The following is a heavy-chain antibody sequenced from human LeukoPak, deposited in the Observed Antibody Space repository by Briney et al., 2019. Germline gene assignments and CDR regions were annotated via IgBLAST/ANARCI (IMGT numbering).Heavy chain of an antibody. V-gene: IGHV4-59*01. Sequence: SGTLSLTCTVSGGSISSYYWSWIRQPPGKGLEWIGYIYYSGSTNYNPSLKSRVTISVDTSKNQFSLKLSSVTAADTAVYYCARDDYGDYFDYWGQGTLVTVSS. CDR3: ARDDYGDYFDY. CDR2: IYYSGST. J-gene: IGHJ4*02. CDR1: GGSISSYY. D-gene: IGHD4-17*01.